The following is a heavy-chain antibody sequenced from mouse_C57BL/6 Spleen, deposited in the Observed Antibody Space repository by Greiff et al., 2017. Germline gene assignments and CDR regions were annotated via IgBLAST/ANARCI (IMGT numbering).Heavy chain of an antibody. CDR2: ISYSGST. D-gene: IGHD1-1*01. CDR1: GYSITSGYD. CDR3: ARGHYGSSPFAY. Sequence: DVKLVESGPGMVKPSQSLSLTCTVTGYSITSGYDWHWIRHFPGNKLEWMGYISYSGSTNYNPSLKSRISITHDTSKNHFFLKLNSVTTEDTATYYCARGHYGSSPFAYWGQGTLVTVSA. V-gene: IGHV3-1*01. J-gene: IGHJ3*01.